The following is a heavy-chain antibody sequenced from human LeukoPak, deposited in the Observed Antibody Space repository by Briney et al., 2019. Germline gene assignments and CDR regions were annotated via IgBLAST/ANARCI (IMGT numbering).Heavy chain of an antibody. CDR1: GGTFSSYA. CDR2: IIPIFGTA. CDR3: ARVRYDSKASTYYFDY. V-gene: IGHV1-69*13. Sequence: ASVKVSCKASGGTFSSYAISWVRQAPGQGLEWMGGIIPIFGTANYAQKFQGRVTITADESTSTAYMELSSLRSEDTAVYYCARVRYDSKASTYYFDYWGQGTLVTVSS. D-gene: IGHD3-22*01. J-gene: IGHJ4*02.